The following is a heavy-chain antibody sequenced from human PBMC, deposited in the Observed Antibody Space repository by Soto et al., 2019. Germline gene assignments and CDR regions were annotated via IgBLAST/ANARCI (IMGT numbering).Heavy chain of an antibody. J-gene: IGHJ6*03. V-gene: IGHV4-59*01. Sequence: PSETLSLTCTVSGGSISSYYWSWIRQPPGKGLEWIGYIYYSGSTNYNPSLKSRVTISVDTSKNQFSLKLSSVTAADTAVYYCARDYGSGSYYNDDYYYMDVWGKGTTVTVSS. D-gene: IGHD3-10*01. CDR3: ARDYGSGSYYNDDYYYMDV. CDR2: IYYSGST. CDR1: GGSISSYY.